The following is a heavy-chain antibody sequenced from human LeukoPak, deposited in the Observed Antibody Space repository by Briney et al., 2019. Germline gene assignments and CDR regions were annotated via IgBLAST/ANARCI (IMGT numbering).Heavy chain of an antibody. D-gene: IGHD4-17*01. J-gene: IGHJ4*02. CDR2: IRYDGSNK. CDR3: AKDRTTVTTGGVDY. V-gene: IGHV3-30*02. Sequence: GGSLRLSCAASGFTFSSYGMHWVRQAPGKGLEGVAFIRYDGSNKYYADSVKGRFTISRDNSKNTLYLQMNSLRAEDTAVYYCAKDRTTVTTGGVDYWGQGTLVTVS. CDR1: GFTFSSYG.